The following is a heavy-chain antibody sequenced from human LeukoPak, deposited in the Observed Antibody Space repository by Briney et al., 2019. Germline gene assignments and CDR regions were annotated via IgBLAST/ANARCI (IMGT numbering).Heavy chain of an antibody. D-gene: IGHD6-19*01. Sequence: GESLKISCKCSGYSFTSYWIGWVRQMPGKGLEWLGIINPGDSDTRYSPSFQGQVTISADKSISTANLQWSSLKASDTAMYYCARRSGSGWYDYWGQGTLVTVSS. J-gene: IGHJ4*02. CDR2: INPGDSDT. CDR1: GYSFTSYW. CDR3: ARRSGSGWYDY. V-gene: IGHV5-51*01.